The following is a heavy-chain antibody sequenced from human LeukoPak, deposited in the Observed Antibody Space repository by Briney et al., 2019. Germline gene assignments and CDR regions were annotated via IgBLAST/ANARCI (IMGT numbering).Heavy chain of an antibody. D-gene: IGHD2-8*01. V-gene: IGHV3-23*01. Sequence: GGSLRLSCTASGFTFSRYGLHWVRQAPGKGLEWVSVISGSGDSTHYADSVKGRFTISRDNSKNTVYLQMNSLRAEDTAVYYCANEGPNFDYWGQGTLVTVSS. CDR3: ANEGPNFDY. CDR2: ISGSGDST. CDR1: GFTFSRYG. J-gene: IGHJ4*02.